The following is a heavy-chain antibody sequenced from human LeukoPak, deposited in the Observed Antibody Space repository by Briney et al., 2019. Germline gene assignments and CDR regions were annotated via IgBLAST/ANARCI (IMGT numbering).Heavy chain of an antibody. V-gene: IGHV3-30*18. Sequence: PGRSLRLSCAVSGFTFSSYGMHWVRQAPGKGLEWVAVISYDGSNKYYADSVKGRFTISRDNSKNTLYLQMNSLRAEDTAVYYCAKVSGYCSSTSCYTRNYYYGMDVWGQGTTVTVSS. CDR2: ISYDGSNK. CDR1: GFTFSSYG. J-gene: IGHJ6*02. D-gene: IGHD2-2*02. CDR3: AKVSGYCSSTSCYTRNYYYGMDV.